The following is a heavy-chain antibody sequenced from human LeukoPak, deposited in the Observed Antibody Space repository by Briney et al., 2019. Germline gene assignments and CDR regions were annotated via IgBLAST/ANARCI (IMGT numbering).Heavy chain of an antibody. J-gene: IGHJ4*02. CDR1: GFIVSSNY. V-gene: IGHV3-53*01. CDR3: ARSIRYFQLFEY. CDR2: IYSDGSI. Sequence: GGSLRLSCAASGFIVSSNYMSWVRQAPGKGLEWVSVIYSDGSIYYADSVKGRFTISRDNSKNTLYLQMNSLRAEDTALRYCARSIRYFQLFEYWGQGTLVAVSS. D-gene: IGHD3-9*01.